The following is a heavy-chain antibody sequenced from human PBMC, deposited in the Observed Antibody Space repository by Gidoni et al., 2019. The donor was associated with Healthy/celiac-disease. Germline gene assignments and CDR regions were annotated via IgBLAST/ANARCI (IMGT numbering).Heavy chain of an antibody. V-gene: IGHV4-59*01. D-gene: IGHD1-26*01. CDR3: ARRLVGATKAFDP. CDR2: IYYSGST. CDR1: GGSISSYY. J-gene: IGHJ5*02. Sequence: QVQLQASGPGLVKPSATLSLTCPVSGGSISSYYWSWIRQPPGKGLEWIGYIYYSGSTNYNPSLKSRVTISVDTSKNQFSLKLSSVTAADTAVYYCARRLVGATKAFDPWGQGTLVTVSS.